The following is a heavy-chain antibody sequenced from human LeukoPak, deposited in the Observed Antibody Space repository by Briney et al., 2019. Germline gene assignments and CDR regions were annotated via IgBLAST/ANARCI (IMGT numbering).Heavy chain of an antibody. D-gene: IGHD5-12*01. V-gene: IGHV4-61*02. CDR3: ARAATTHYYMDV. CDR2: INARGNA. J-gene: IGHJ6*03. Sequence: SQTPSLTCTVSGGSISSDSNYWSWIRQSAGKGLEWIGRINARGNANYNPSLEGRVSISLDTSKNHFTLKVSSVTAADTAVYYCARAATTHYYMDVWGKGTTVTISS. CDR1: GGSISSDSNY.